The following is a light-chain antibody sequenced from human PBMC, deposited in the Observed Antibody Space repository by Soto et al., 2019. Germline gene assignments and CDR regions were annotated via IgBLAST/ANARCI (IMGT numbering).Light chain of an antibody. CDR1: SSNLGAGYD. Sequence: QSVLTQPPSVSGAPGQRVTISCTGSSSNLGAGYDVHWYQQLPGRAPKLLIYSSTNRPSGIPDRISGSKSGTSASLAIAGLQAEDAADYFCQSYDNNLSGGVFGGGTKLTVL. CDR3: QSYDNNLSGGV. CDR2: SST. J-gene: IGLJ3*02. V-gene: IGLV1-40*01.